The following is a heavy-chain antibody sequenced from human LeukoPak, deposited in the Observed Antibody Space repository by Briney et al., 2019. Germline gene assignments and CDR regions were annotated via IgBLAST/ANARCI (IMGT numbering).Heavy chain of an antibody. CDR2: ITNSGGNT. Sequence: GGSLRLSCAASGFTFSSYAMSWVRQAPGKGLEWVSAITNSGGNTYYADSVKGRFTISRDNSKNTLYLQMNSLRAEDTAVYYCAKIYPYTLGAFDIWGQGTMVTVSS. J-gene: IGHJ3*02. D-gene: IGHD2/OR15-2a*01. V-gene: IGHV3-23*01. CDR1: GFTFSSYA. CDR3: AKIYPYTLGAFDI.